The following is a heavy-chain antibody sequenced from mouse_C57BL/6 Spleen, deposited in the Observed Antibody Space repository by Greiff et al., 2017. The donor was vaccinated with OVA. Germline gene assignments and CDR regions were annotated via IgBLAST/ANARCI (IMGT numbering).Heavy chain of an antibody. V-gene: IGHV1-64*01. D-gene: IGHD2-5*01. CDR3: ARGGYYSNYDYAMDY. J-gene: IGHJ4*01. CDR1: GYTFTSYW. CDR2: IHPNSGST. Sequence: VQLQQPGAELVKPGASVKLSCKASGYTFTSYWMHWVKQRPGQGLEWIGMIHPNSGSTNYNEKFKSKATLTVDKSSSTAYMQLSSLTSEDSAVYYCARGGYYSNYDYAMDYWGQGTSVTVSS.